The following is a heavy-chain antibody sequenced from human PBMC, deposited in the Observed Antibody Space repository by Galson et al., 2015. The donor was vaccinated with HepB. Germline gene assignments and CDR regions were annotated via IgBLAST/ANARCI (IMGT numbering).Heavy chain of an antibody. CDR3: ARVRIAKEVGGGYYYYEMDV. D-gene: IGHD6-6*01. Sequence: SVKVSCKASGYTFTSYFIHWVRQAPGQGLEWMGIINPSGAGTTYAQRFQGRVTLTRDTSTGTVYMELSSLRSEDTAVYYCARVRIAKEVGGGYYYYEMDVWGQGTTVTVSS. CDR1: GYTFTSYF. J-gene: IGHJ6*02. V-gene: IGHV1-46*01. CDR2: INPSGAGT.